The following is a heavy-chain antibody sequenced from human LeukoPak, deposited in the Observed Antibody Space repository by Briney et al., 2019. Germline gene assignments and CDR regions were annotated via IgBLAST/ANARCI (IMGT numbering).Heavy chain of an antibody. V-gene: IGHV3-48*01. CDR1: GFTFSNYN. CDR3: AKNRGAVAPDY. J-gene: IGHJ4*02. D-gene: IGHD6-19*01. Sequence: TGGSLRLSCAASGFTFSNYNMNWVRQAPGKGLEWVSSIDSSGGTIYYADSVKGRFTISRDNSKNTLYLQMNSLRAEDTAVYYCAKNRGAVAPDYWGQGTLVTVSS. CDR2: IDSSGGTI.